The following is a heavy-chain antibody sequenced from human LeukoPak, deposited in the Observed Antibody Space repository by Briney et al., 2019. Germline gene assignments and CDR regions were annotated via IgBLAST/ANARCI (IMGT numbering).Heavy chain of an antibody. CDR3: AKAAMVRGVIRTYFDY. CDR2: ISYDGSNK. V-gene: IGHV3-30*18. J-gene: IGHJ4*02. CDR1: GFTFSSYG. D-gene: IGHD3-10*01. Sequence: GGSLRLSCAASGFTFSSYGMHWVRQAPGKGLEWVAVISYDGSNKYYADSVKGRFTISRDNSNNTLYLQMNSLRAEDTAVYYCAKAAMVRGVIRTYFDYWGQGTLVTVSS.